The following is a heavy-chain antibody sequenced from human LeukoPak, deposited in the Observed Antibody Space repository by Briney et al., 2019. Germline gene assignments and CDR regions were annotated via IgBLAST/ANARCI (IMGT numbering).Heavy chain of an antibody. CDR1: GYSISSGYY. D-gene: IGHD5-18*01. J-gene: IGHJ4*02. Sequence: SETLSLTCAVSGYSISSGYYWGWIRQPPGKGLEWIGSIYHSGSTYYSPSLKSRVTISVDTSKKQFSLKLSSVTAADTAVYYCARGGYGYVVDYGGQEPLVTVSS. CDR2: IYHSGST. CDR3: ARGGYGYVVDY. V-gene: IGHV4-38-2*01.